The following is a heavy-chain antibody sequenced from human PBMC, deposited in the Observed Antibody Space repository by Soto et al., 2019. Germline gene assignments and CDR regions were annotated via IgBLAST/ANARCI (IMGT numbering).Heavy chain of an antibody. CDR3: AKDPYNSGWPRYNFDY. CDR2: ISGGGIST. J-gene: IGHJ4*02. Sequence: EVQLLESGGGLVQPGGSLRLSCAASGFTFGDYAMSWVRQAPGKGLEWVSAISGGGISTYYAGSVKGRFTISRDHSKNTVYLQMNSLRAEDTAVYYCAKDPYNSGWPRYNFDYWGQGTLVTVS. CDR1: GFTFGDYA. D-gene: IGHD6-19*01. V-gene: IGHV3-23*01.